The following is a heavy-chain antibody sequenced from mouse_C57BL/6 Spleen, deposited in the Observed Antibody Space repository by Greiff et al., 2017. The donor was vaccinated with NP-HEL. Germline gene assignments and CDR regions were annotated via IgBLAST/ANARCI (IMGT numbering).Heavy chain of an antibody. J-gene: IGHJ4*01. CDR3: ARGYYGSSGYYAMDY. CDR2: IDPEDGET. D-gene: IGHD1-1*01. CDR1: GFNIKDYY. Sequence: EVQLQQSGAELVKPGASVKLSCTASGFNIKDYYMHWVKQRTEQGLEWIGRIDPEDGETKYAQKCQGKATITADTSSNTAYLQLSSLTSEDTAVYYCARGYYGSSGYYAMDYWGQGTSVTVSS. V-gene: IGHV14-2*01.